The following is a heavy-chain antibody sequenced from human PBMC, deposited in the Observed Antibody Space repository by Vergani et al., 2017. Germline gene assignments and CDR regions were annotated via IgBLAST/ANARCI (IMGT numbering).Heavy chain of an antibody. Sequence: QVQLVQSGAEVKKPGASVKVSCKASGYTFTGYYMHWVRQAPGQGLEWMGWINTNSGGTNYAQKFQGRVTMTRDTTISTAYMELSRLISDDTAVYYCARVAAQQLVLGHFDYWGQGTLVTVSS. CDR1: GYTFTGYY. D-gene: IGHD6-13*01. CDR2: INTNSGGT. V-gene: IGHV1-2*02. J-gene: IGHJ4*02. CDR3: ARVAAQQLVLGHFDY.